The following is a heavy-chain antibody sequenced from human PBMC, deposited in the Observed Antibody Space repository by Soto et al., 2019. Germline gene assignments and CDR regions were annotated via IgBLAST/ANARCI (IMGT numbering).Heavy chain of an antibody. D-gene: IGHD5-18*01. V-gene: IGHV3-23*01. CDR1: GFTFSSYA. Sequence: EVQLLESGGGLVQPGGSLRLSCAASGFTFSSYAMSWVRQAPGKGLEWVSAISGSGGSTYYADSVKGRFTISRDNSKNTLYLQMNSLRAEDTAVYYCATDGGYSYGYAYWGQGTLVTVSS. CDR3: ATDGGYSYGYAY. CDR2: ISGSGGST. J-gene: IGHJ4*02.